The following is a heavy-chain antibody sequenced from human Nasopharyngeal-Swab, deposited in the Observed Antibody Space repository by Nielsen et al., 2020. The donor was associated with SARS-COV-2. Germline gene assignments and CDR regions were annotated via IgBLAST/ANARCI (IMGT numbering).Heavy chain of an antibody. D-gene: IGHD3-9*01. V-gene: IGHV3-21*01. J-gene: IGHJ6*02. Sequence: GESLKISCAASGFTFSSYSMNWVRQAPGKGLEWVSSISSSSSYIYYADSVKGRFTISRDNAKNPLYLQMNSLRAEDTAVYYCARGCVLTGPTCNYYGMDVWGQGTTVTVSS. CDR1: GFTFSSYS. CDR3: ARGCVLTGPTCNYYGMDV. CDR2: ISSSSSYI.